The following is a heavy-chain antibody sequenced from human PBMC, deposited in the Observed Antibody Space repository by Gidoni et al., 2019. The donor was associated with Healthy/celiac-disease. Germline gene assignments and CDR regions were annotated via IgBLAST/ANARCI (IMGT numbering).Heavy chain of an antibody. CDR3: ARAGSGWYRAYYYYGMDV. V-gene: IGHV4-34*01. CDR1: GGSFSGYY. CDR2: INHSGST. Sequence: QVQLQQWGAGLLKPSETLSLTCAVYGGSFSGYYWSWIRQPPGKGLEWIGEINHSGSTNYNPSLKSRVTISVDTSKNQFSLKLSSVTAADTAVYYCARAGSGWYRAYYYYGMDVWGQGTTVTVSS. J-gene: IGHJ6*02. D-gene: IGHD6-19*01.